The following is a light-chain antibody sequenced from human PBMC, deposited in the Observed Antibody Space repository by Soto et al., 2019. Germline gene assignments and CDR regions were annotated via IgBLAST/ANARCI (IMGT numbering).Light chain of an antibody. V-gene: IGLV2-14*03. Sequence: QSLLTQPASVSGSPGQSITISCTGTSSDVGGYNYVSWYQHHPGKAPKHIIYDVSNRPSGVSIRFSGSKSDNTASLTISGLQAEDEADDYCCSYAGSHYVFGTGTKVTVL. CDR1: SSDVGGYNY. J-gene: IGLJ1*01. CDR3: CSYAGSHYV. CDR2: DVS.